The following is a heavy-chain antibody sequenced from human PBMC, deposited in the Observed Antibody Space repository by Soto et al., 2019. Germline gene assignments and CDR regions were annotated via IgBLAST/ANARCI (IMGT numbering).Heavy chain of an antibody. V-gene: IGHV1-18*01. CDR1: GYTFTNYG. Sequence: ASVKVSCKASGYTFTNYGINWVRQAPGQGLEWMGWISGYNGNTNFAQKLQGRVTMTTDTSTSTAYMELRSLRSDDTAVYYCAKAIDPLPARIPYGTYIIDVCAKRSSVTVSS. CDR3: AKAIDPLPARIPYGTYIIDV. J-gene: IGHJ6*03. CDR2: ISGYNGNT. D-gene: IGHD6-6*01.